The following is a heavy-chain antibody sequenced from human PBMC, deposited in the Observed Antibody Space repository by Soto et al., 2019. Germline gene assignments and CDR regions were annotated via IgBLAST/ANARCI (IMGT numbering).Heavy chain of an antibody. J-gene: IGHJ4*02. Sequence: QVQLVQSGAEVKKPGASVKVSCRASGYTFTTYDIHWVRQANGQGLEWMGWMNPDRGHAKFALKFQGRVTLTRDTSTNTAYMELTSLKSDDTAVYYCARSTATIDYWGQGTWVNVSS. CDR1: GYTFTTYD. D-gene: IGHD4-17*01. CDR3: ARSTATIDY. CDR2: MNPDRGHA. V-gene: IGHV1-8*01.